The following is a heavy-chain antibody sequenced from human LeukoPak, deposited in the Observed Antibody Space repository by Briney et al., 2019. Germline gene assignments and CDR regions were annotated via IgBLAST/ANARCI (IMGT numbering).Heavy chain of an antibody. CDR3: ATGYNNYDYYYYMDV. J-gene: IGHJ6*03. D-gene: IGHD5-24*01. CDR2: FDPEDGET. V-gene: IGHV1-24*01. CDR1: GYTLTELS. Sequence: ASVKVSCKVSGYTLTELSMHWVRQSPGKGLEWMGGFDPEDGETIYAQKFQGRVTMTEDTSTDTAYMELSSLRSEDTAVYYCATGYNNYDYYYYMDVWGKGTTVTVSS.